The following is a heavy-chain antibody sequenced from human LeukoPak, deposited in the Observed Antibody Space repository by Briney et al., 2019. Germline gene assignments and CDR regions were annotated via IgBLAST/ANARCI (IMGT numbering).Heavy chain of an antibody. CDR2: INSDGRST. CDR1: GFTFNNYD. CDR3: ARGQRTSSDI. D-gene: IGHD6-6*01. J-gene: IGHJ3*02. V-gene: IGHV3-74*03. Sequence: PGGPLRLSCTASGFTFNNYDMHWVRQAPGKGLVWVSRINSDGRSTTYADSVKGRFTISRDNAKNTLYLEMDSLRAEDTAVYYCARGQRTSSDIWGQGTMVTVSS.